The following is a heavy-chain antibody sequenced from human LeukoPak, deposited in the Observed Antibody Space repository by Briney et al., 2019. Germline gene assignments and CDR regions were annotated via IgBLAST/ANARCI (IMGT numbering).Heavy chain of an antibody. V-gene: IGHV1-69*01. J-gene: IGHJ6*04. CDR3: ARRRYCSSTSCHVNYYYYGMDV. Sequence: SVKVSCKASGGTFSSYAISWVRQAPGQGLEWMGGIIPIFGTANHAQKFQGRVTITADESTSTAYMELSSLRSEDTAVYYCARRRYCSSTSCHVNYYYYGMDVWGKGTTVTVSS. D-gene: IGHD2-2*01. CDR1: GGTFSSYA. CDR2: IIPIFGTA.